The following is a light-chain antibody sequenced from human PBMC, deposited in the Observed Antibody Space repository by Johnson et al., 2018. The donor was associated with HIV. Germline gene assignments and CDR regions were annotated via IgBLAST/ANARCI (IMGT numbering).Light chain of an antibody. V-gene: IGLV1-51*01. CDR3: GTCDNSLITCGV. J-gene: IGLJ1*01. Sequence: QSVLTQPPSVSAAPGQKVTISCSGSSSNIGNNYVSWYQQLPGTAPKLLIYDNNKRPSGIPDRFSGSKSGTSATLGITGLQTGDEADYYCGTCDNSLITCGVFGTGTKVTVL. CDR1: SSNIGNNY. CDR2: DNN.